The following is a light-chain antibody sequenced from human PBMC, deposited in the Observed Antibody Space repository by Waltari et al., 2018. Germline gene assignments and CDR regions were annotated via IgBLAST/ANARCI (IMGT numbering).Light chain of an antibody. V-gene: IGKV4-1*01. Sequence: DVVMTQSPDSLAVSLGERATIRCKSSQSLLDWSRGKNHLAWYQPKPGQPPKLLVYWASTREPGVPDRFSGSGSGTDFTLTISSLQAEDVATYYCHQYYTSPLTFGQGTRLEIK. CDR1: QSLLDWSRGKNH. J-gene: IGKJ5*01. CDR3: HQYYTSPLT. CDR2: WAS.